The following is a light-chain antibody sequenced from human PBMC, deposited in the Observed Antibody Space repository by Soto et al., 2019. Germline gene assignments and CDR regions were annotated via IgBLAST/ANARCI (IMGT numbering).Light chain of an antibody. CDR2: DTS. V-gene: IGKV1-33*01. J-gene: IGKJ4*01. CDR1: QDISNY. CDR3: QQCDDVPLT. Sequence: DIQMTQSPSSLSASVGDRVTITCQATQDISNYVNWYQHKTVEAPKLLIYDTSNLKTGVPSRFSGSGSGTDFSFTITSLQPEDIGTYYCQQCDDVPLTFGGGTKVEIK.